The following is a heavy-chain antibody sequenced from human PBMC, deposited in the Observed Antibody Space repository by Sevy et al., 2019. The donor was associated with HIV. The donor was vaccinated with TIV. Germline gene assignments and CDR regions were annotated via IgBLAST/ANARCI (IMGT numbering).Heavy chain of an antibody. CDR2: INHSGST. CDR1: GGSFSGYY. CDR3: AERTMYCSGGSCYGMDV. D-gene: IGHD2-15*01. V-gene: IGHV4-34*01. J-gene: IGHJ6*02. Sequence: SETLSLTCAVYGGSFSGYYWSWIRQPPGKGLEWIGEINHSGSTNYNPSLKSRVTISVDTSKNQFSLKLSSVTAADTAVYYCAERTMYCSGGSCYGMDVWGQRTTVTVSS.